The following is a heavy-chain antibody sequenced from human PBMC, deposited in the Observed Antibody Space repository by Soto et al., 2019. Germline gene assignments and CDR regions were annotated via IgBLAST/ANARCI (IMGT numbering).Heavy chain of an antibody. J-gene: IGHJ4*02. Sequence: SETLSLTCTVSGGSISSSSYYWGWIRQPPGKGLEWIGSIYYSGSTYYNPSLKSRVTISVDTSKNQFSLKLSSVTAADTAVYYCARHLSPFARDSSGWYWGQGTLVTVSS. D-gene: IGHD6-19*01. CDR2: IYYSGST. V-gene: IGHV4-39*01. CDR3: ARHLSPFARDSSGWY. CDR1: GGSISSSSYY.